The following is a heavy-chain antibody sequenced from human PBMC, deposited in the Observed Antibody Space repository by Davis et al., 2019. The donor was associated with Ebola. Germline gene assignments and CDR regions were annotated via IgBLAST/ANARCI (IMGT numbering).Heavy chain of an antibody. D-gene: IGHD1-26*01. CDR1: GGTFSTYD. CDR2: LIPMVGTA. Sequence: AASVKVSCKASGGTFSTYDINWVRQAPGHGLEWMGRLIPMVGTATYAQKFQGRVTITADKSTSTAYMEMRGLRSEDTAVYYCARDLGRYDDHWGQGTLVTVSS. CDR3: ARDLGRYDDH. V-gene: IGHV1-69*04. J-gene: IGHJ4*02.